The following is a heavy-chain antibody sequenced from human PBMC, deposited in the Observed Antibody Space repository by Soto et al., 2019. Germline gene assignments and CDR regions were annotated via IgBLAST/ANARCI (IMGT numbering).Heavy chain of an antibody. J-gene: IGHJ6*02. CDR1: GYTVSRYG. CDR3: AKNGQPPYYYYGLDL. V-gene: IGHV1-18*01. Sequence: QGQLVQSGGEVKKSGASVKVSCKASGYTVSRYGIRWVREAPGQGLEWMGWISGYNGDTNYAQKFQGRVTMTIDTSTTTAYMELRSLTSDDTAVYYCAKNGQPPYYYYGLDLWGQGTTVTVSS. D-gene: IGHD2-8*01. CDR2: ISGYNGDT.